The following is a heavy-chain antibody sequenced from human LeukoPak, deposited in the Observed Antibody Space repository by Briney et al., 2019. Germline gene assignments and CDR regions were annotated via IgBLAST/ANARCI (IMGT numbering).Heavy chain of an antibody. D-gene: IGHD6-19*01. CDR3: ARMGSGWEDGGGSYFDY. J-gene: IGHJ4*02. Sequence: PSETLSLTCTVSGGSISSYYWSWIRQPPGKGLEWIGYIYYSGSTNYNPSLKSRVTISVDTSKNQFSLKLSSVTAADTAVYYCARMGSGWEDGGGSYFDYWGQGTLVTVSS. CDR2: IYYSGST. V-gene: IGHV4-59*08. CDR1: GGSISSYY.